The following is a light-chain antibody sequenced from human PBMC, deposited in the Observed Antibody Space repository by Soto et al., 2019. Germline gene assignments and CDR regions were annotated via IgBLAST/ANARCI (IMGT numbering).Light chain of an antibody. J-gene: IGKJ5*01. CDR3: QQYGSSLPIT. Sequence: IVLTQSPGTLSLSPGERATLSCRASQSVSSSSLAWYQQKPGQAPRLLIYGASSRATGIPDRFSGSGSGTDFTLTISRLEPEDFAVFFCQQYGSSLPITFVQGTRLQIK. V-gene: IGKV3-20*01. CDR1: QSVSSSS. CDR2: GAS.